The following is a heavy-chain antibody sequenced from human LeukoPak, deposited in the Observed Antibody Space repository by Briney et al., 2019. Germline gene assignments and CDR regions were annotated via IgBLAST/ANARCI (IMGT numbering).Heavy chain of an antibody. J-gene: IGHJ4*02. CDR3: ARHGPDYGDYINFDY. V-gene: IGHV1-18*01. CDR2: ISAYNGKT. Sequence: ASVKVSCKASGYTFTSYGITWVRQAPGQGLEWMAWISAYNGKTNYAQRFQGRVTMTTDTSTSTAYMELRSLRSDDTAVYYCARHGPDYGDYINFDYWGQRTLVTVSS. CDR1: GYTFTSYG. D-gene: IGHD4-17*01.